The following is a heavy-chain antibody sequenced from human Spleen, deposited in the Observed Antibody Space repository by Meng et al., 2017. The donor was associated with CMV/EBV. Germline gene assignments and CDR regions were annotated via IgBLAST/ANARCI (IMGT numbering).Heavy chain of an antibody. V-gene: IGHV3-43*01. D-gene: IGHD2-8*01. CDR1: GFTFDDYT. Sequence: GESLKISCAASGFTFDDYTMHWVRQAPGKGLEWISLISWDGGSTYYADSVKGRFTISRDDSKDSLYLQMNSLTTEDTALYYCTKEGRGYCTNGVCEFDYWGQGTLVTVSS. J-gene: IGHJ4*02. CDR3: TKEGRGYCTNGVCEFDY. CDR2: ISWDGGST.